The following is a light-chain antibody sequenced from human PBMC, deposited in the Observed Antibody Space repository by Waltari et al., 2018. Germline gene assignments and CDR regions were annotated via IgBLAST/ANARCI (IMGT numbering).Light chain of an antibody. V-gene: IGKV4-1*01. CDR2: WAS. J-gene: IGKJ1*01. Sequence: DIVMTQSPDSLAVSLGERATINCKSSQSVLSSSNNMKYLAWYQQKPGQPPKLLIYWASTRESGVPDRFSGSGSGTDFTLTISSLQAEDVAVYYCQQYYSTPRTFGQGTKVEIK. CDR1: QSVLSSSNNMKY. CDR3: QQYYSTPRT.